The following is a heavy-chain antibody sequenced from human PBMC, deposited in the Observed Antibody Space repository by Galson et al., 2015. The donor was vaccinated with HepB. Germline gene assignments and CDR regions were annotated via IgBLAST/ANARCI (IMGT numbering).Heavy chain of an antibody. CDR1: GSTFSSYA. V-gene: IGHV3-23*01. J-gene: IGHJ4*02. D-gene: IGHD3-10*01. CDR3: AKRVGFGEFAPYYFDY. CDR2: ISGSGGST. Sequence: SLRLSCAASGSTFSSYAMSWVRQAPGKGLEWVSAISGSGGSTYYADSVKGRFTISRDNSKNTLYLQMNSLRAEDTAVYYCAKRVGFGEFAPYYFDYWGQGTLVTVSS.